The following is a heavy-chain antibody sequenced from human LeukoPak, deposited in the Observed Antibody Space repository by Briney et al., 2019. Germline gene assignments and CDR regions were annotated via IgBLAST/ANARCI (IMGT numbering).Heavy chain of an antibody. CDR1: GGSISSSSYY. CDR2: IYYSGST. J-gene: IGHJ4*02. Sequence: SETLSLTCTVSGGSISSSSYYWGWIRQPPGKGLEWIGSIYYSGSTYYNPSLKSRVTISVDTSKNQFSLKLSSVTAADTAVYYCAGHPLSYYYDSSSVDYWGQGTLVTVSS. V-gene: IGHV4-39*01. CDR3: AGHPLSYYYDSSSVDY. D-gene: IGHD3-22*01.